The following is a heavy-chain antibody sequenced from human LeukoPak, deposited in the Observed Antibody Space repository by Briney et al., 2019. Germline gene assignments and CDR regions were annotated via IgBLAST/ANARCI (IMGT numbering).Heavy chain of an antibody. CDR2: ISYDGSNK. Sequence: GGSLRLSSAASGFTFSSYAMHWVRQAPGKGLEWVAVISYDGSNKYYADSVKGRFTISRDNSKSTLYLQMNSLRAEDTAVYYCARDDDFWSGYYTQFDYWGQGTLVTVSS. J-gene: IGHJ4*02. CDR1: GFTFSSYA. V-gene: IGHV3-30*04. CDR3: ARDDDFWSGYYTQFDY. D-gene: IGHD3-3*01.